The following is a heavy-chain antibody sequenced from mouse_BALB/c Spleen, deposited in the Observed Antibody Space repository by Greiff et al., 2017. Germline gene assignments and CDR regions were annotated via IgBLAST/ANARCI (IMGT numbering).Heavy chain of an antibody. V-gene: IGHV1-5*01. CDR1: GYTFTSYW. CDR2: IYPGNSDT. D-gene: IGHD2-3*01. CDR3: TRSYDGYYGYFDY. Sequence: VQLKQSGTVLARPGASVKMSCKASGYTFTSYWMHWVKQRPGQGLEWIGAIYPGNSDTSYNQKFKGKAKLTAVTSTSTAYMELSSLTNEDSAVYYCTRSYDGYYGYFDYWGQGTTRTVSS. J-gene: IGHJ2*01.